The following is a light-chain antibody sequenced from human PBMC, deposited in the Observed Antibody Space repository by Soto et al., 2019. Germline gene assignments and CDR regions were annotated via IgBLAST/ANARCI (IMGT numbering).Light chain of an antibody. CDR2: SAS. V-gene: IGKV3-15*01. CDR1: QSVSSN. Sequence: EIVLTQSPATLSLSPRERATLSCRASQSVSSNLAWYQQKPGQAPRLLIYSASARATGIPARFSGSGSGTEFTLTISSLQSEDFAVYYCQQYNNWRTFGQGTKVDIK. CDR3: QQYNNWRT. J-gene: IGKJ1*01.